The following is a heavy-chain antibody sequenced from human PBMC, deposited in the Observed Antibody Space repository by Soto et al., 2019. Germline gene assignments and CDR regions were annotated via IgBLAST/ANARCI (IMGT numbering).Heavy chain of an antibody. CDR3: AREPPETPPDY. V-gene: IGHV1-18*01. CDR1: GYTFGDYG. CDR2: ISAKNGNT. Sequence: RASVKVSCKTSGYTFGDYGISWVRQAPGQGLEWMGWISAKNGNTNFAQKFRGRVSMTTDTSTRTVYMELRSLNPDDTAVYYCAREPPETPPDYWGQGTLVTVSS. J-gene: IGHJ4*02.